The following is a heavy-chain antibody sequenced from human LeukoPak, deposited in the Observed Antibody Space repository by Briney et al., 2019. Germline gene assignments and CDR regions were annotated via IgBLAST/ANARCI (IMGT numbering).Heavy chain of an antibody. Sequence: GGSLRLSCAASGFTFSIYAMHWVRQAPGKGLEWVAVISYDGSNEYYADSVKGRFTISRDNSKNTLYLQMNSLRAEDTALYYCAREILTGYAFDIWGQGTMVTVSS. D-gene: IGHD7-27*01. J-gene: IGHJ3*02. CDR2: ISYDGSNE. CDR1: GFTFSIYA. V-gene: IGHV3-30-3*01. CDR3: AREILTGYAFDI.